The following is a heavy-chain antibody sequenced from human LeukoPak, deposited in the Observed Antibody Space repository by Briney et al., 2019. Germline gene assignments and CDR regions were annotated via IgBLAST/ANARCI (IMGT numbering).Heavy chain of an antibody. Sequence: GASVKVSCKASGYTFSDYNIHWVRQAPGQGLEWMGWINPNSGGTNYAQRFQGRVTMTRDTSISTAYMELSRLRSDDTAVYYCARDLGRDGYNYNYWGQGTLVTVSS. D-gene: IGHD5-24*01. V-gene: IGHV1-2*02. J-gene: IGHJ4*02. CDR2: INPNSGGT. CDR1: GYTFSDYN. CDR3: ARDLGRDGYNYNY.